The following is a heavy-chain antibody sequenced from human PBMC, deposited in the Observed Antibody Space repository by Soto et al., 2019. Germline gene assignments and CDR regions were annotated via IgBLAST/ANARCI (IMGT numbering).Heavy chain of an antibody. V-gene: IGHV1-69*01. CDR2: IIPIFGTA. CDR1: GGTFSSYA. Sequence: QVQLVQSGAEVKKPGSSVKVSCKASGGTFSSYAISWVRQAPGQGLEWMGGIIPIFGTANYAQKFQGRVTITADESTSTAYMELSSLRSEDTDVYYCARDYYDSSGYYYPTGWYFDLWGRGTLVTVSS. D-gene: IGHD3-22*01. J-gene: IGHJ2*01. CDR3: ARDYYDSSGYYYPTGWYFDL.